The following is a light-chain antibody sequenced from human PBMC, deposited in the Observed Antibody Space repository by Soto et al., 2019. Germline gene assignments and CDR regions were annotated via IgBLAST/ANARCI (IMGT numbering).Light chain of an antibody. CDR2: KAS. CDR1: QSLLHSNGYNY. V-gene: IGKV1-5*03. Sequence: MTQAPLSLPVALGEPASISCRSSQSLLHSNGYNYLAWYQQKPGKAPKLLIYKASSLESGVPSRFSGSGSGTEFTLTMSSLQPDDFAPYYCQQYNSYAATFGQGTKVDIK. J-gene: IGKJ1*01. CDR3: QQYNSYAAT.